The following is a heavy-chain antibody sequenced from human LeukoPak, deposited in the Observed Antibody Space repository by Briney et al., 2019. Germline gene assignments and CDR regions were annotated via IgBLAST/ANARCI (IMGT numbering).Heavy chain of an antibody. D-gene: IGHD1-26*01. J-gene: IGHJ6*02. CDR1: GGSISSSSYY. V-gene: IGHV4-39*07. CDR3: ARVAHSGSPHSEFYYYYGMDV. CDR2: IYYSGST. Sequence: SETLSLTCTVSGGSISSSSYYWGWIRQPPGKGLEWIGSIYYSGSTNYNPSLKSRVTISVDTSKNQFSLKLSSVTAADTAVYYCARVAHSGSPHSEFYYYYGMDVWGQGTTVTVSS.